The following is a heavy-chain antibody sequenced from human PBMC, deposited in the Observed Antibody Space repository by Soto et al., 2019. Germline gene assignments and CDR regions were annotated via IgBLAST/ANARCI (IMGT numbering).Heavy chain of an antibody. J-gene: IGHJ4*02. CDR1: GDSVSSNTAA. V-gene: IGHV6-1*01. Sequence: QVQLQQSGPGLVKPSQTLSLTCAISGDSVSSNTAAWNWIRQSPSRGLEWLGRTYYRSKWYNDYSLSVXXRXSXXPDTSKNQFALQMRSVPPEDTAVYFCARDRGGLGYWGQGTLVTVSS. D-gene: IGHD3-16*01. CDR3: ARDRGGLGY. CDR2: TYYRSKWYN.